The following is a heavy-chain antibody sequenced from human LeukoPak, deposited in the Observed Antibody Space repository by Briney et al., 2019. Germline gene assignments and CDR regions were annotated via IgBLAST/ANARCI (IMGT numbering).Heavy chain of an antibody. CDR1: GGSISSGGHS. CDR3: ARVHYYDSSGYYYQFDP. J-gene: IGHJ5*02. CDR2: IYHSGST. D-gene: IGHD3-22*01. Sequence: SETLSLTCAVSGGSISSGGHSWSWIRQPPGKGLEWIGYIYHSGSTYYNPSLKSRVTISIDRSKNQFSLKLSSVTAADTAVYYCARVHYYDSSGYYYQFDPWGQGTLVTVSS. V-gene: IGHV4-30-2*01.